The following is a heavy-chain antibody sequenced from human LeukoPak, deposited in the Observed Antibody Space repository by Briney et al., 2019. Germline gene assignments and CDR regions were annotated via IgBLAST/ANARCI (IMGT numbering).Heavy chain of an antibody. Sequence: GGSLRLSCAASGFTFSSYAMSWVRQAPGRGLEWVSTISGRGGSTYYADSVKGRFTISRDNSKNTLYLQMNSLRAEDTAVYYCAKDGYSYGTTDYWGQGTLVTVSS. D-gene: IGHD5-18*01. CDR1: GFTFSSYA. J-gene: IGHJ4*02. V-gene: IGHV3-23*01. CDR3: AKDGYSYGTTDY. CDR2: ISGRGGST.